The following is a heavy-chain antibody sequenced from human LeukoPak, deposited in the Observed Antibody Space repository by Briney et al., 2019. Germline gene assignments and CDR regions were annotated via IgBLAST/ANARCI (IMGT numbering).Heavy chain of an antibody. V-gene: IGHV3-11*01. J-gene: IGHJ6*02. Sequence: GGSLRLSCAASGFTFSDYYMSWIRQAPGKGLEWVSYISSSGSTIYYADSVKGRFTISRDNAKNSLYLQMNSLRAEDTAVYYXXXXXXXXXXXYYYYGMDVWGQGTTVTVSS. CDR3: XXXXXXXXXXYYYYGMDV. CDR1: GFTFSDYY. CDR2: ISSSGSTI.